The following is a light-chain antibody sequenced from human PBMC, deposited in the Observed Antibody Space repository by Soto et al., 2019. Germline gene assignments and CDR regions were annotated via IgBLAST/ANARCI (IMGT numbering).Light chain of an antibody. CDR1: QSISSW. CDR3: QQYNSYSWT. CDR2: KAS. V-gene: IGKV1-5*03. Sequence: DIQMTQSPSTLSASVGDRVTITCRASQSISSWLAWYQQKPGKAPKLLIYKASSLESGVPSRFSGSGSGTDFPLTISSLQPDDFANYYCQQYNSYSWTFGQGTKVEIK. J-gene: IGKJ1*01.